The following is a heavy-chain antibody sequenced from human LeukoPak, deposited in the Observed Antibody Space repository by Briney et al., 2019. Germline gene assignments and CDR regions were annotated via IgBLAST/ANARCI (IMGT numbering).Heavy chain of an antibody. D-gene: IGHD6-13*01. CDR1: GFTFSSHS. Sequence: GGSLRLSCAASGFTFSSHSMNWVRQAPGKGLEWVSSISSSSSYIYYADSVKGRFTISRDNAKNSLYLQMNSLRAEDTAVYYCARDLGIAAAKSDYWGQGTLVTVSS. CDR2: ISSSSSYI. J-gene: IGHJ4*02. V-gene: IGHV3-21*01. CDR3: ARDLGIAAAKSDY.